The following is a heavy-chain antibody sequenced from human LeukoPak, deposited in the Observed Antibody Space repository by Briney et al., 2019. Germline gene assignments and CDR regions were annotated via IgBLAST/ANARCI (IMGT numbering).Heavy chain of an antibody. J-gene: IGHJ6*04. CDR1: GFTFSSYW. Sequence: GGSLRLSCAASGFTFSSYWMSWVRQAPGKGLEWVANIKQDGSEKYYVDSVKGRFTIPRDSAKNSLYLQMNSLRAEDTAVYYCAELGITMIGGVWGKGTTVTISS. D-gene: IGHD3-10*02. V-gene: IGHV3-7*01. CDR2: IKQDGSEK. CDR3: AELGITMIGGV.